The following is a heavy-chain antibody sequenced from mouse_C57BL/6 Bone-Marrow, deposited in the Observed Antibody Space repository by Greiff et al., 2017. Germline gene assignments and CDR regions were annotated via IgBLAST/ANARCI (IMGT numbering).Heavy chain of an antibody. CDR1: GYAFSSYW. D-gene: IGHD2-1*01. CDR2: IYPGDGDT. J-gene: IGHJ4*01. Sequence: VQLQQSGAELVKPGASVKISCKASGYAFSSYWMNWVKQRPGKGLEWIGQIYPGDGDTNYNGKFKGKATLTADKSSSTAYMQLSSLTSEDSAVYFCARCRNYVFFYYAMDYWGQGTSVTVSS. V-gene: IGHV1-80*01. CDR3: ARCRNYVFFYYAMDY.